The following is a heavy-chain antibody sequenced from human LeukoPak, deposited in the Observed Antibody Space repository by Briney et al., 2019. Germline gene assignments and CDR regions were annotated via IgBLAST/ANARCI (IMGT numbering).Heavy chain of an antibody. Sequence: ASVKVSCKASGYTFTDYYMHWVRQAPGQGLEWMGRINPNSGGTKYAQKFQGRVTMTRDTSISTAYTELSRLRSGDTAVYYCARMGEYSYIDYWGQGTLVTVSS. J-gene: IGHJ4*02. CDR3: ARMGEYSYIDY. D-gene: IGHD5-18*01. V-gene: IGHV1-2*06. CDR2: INPNSGGT. CDR1: GYTFTDYY.